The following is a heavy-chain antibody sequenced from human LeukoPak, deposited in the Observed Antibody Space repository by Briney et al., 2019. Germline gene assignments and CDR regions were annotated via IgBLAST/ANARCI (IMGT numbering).Heavy chain of an antibody. CDR3: ARDSSCWEPQSPICHYYFDY. Sequence: GGSLRLSCAASGFTFSSYAMHWVRQAPGKGLEYVSAISSNGGSTYYANSVKGRFTISRDNSKNTLYLQMGSLRSDDTAVYYCARDSSCWEPQSPICHYYFDYWGQGTLVTVSS. D-gene: IGHD6-19*01. CDR1: GFTFSSYA. V-gene: IGHV3-64*01. J-gene: IGHJ4*02. CDR2: ISSNGGST.